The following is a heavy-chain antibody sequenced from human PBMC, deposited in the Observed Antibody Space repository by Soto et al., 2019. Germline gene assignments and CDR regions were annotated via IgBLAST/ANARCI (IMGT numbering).Heavy chain of an antibody. J-gene: IGHJ3*02. CDR1: GFTFSSYA. Sequence: PGGSLRLSCAASGFTFSSYAMSWVRQAPGKGLEWVSAISGSGGSTYYADSVKGRFTISRDNSKNTLYLQMNSLRAEDTAVYYCASTNGYSSSWYRGAFDIWGQGTLVTV. D-gene: IGHD6-13*01. CDR3: ASTNGYSSSWYRGAFDI. CDR2: ISGSGGST. V-gene: IGHV3-23*01.